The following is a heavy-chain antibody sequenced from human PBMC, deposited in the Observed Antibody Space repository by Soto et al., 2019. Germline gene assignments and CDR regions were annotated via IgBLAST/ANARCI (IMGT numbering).Heavy chain of an antibody. CDR3: ASGGHCSGGSGYSPWFDP. CDR2: SIPILGIA. J-gene: IGHJ5*02. Sequence: SVKVSCKASGGTFSSYTISWVRQAPGQGLEWMGRSIPILGIANYAQKYQGRVTITADKSTSTAYMELSSLRSEDTAVYYCASGGHCSGGSGYSPWFDPWGQGTLVTVSS. D-gene: IGHD2-15*01. V-gene: IGHV1-69*02. CDR1: GGTFSSYT.